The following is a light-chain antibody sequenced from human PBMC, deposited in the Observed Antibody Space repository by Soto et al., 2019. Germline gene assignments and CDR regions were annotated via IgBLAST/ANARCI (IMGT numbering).Light chain of an antibody. CDR3: VLYMGTGITV. Sequence: QTVVTQEPSFSVSPGGTVTLTCGLSSGSVSSSNYASWYQQTPGQTPRTLIHSTDTRSSGVPDRFSGSILGNKAALTITGAQADDEAYYYCVLYMGTGITVFGGGTKVTVL. CDR1: SGSVSSSNY. CDR2: STD. V-gene: IGLV8-61*01. J-gene: IGLJ2*01.